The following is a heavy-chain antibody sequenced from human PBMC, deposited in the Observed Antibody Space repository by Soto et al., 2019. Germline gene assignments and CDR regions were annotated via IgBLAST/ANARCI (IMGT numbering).Heavy chain of an antibody. CDR3: AKMQQSNGMDV. Sequence: PGGSLRLSCVASEDTFNDHAMTWVRQAPGKGLEWVSTISGSGGSTYSADSVKGRFTISRDKSKNTLYLQMNSLRVEDTAIYYYAKMQQSNGMDVWGQGTTVTVSS. V-gene: IGHV3-23*01. CDR2: ISGSGGST. CDR1: EDTFNDHA. J-gene: IGHJ6*02. D-gene: IGHD2-8*01.